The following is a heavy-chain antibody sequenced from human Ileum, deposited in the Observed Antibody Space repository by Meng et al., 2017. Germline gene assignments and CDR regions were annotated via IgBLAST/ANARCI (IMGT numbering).Heavy chain of an antibody. Sequence: SLITYCAGPGFTFSNYWMNWVRQAPGKGLEWVAKIKQDGSETYYVDSVKGRFTISRDNAKNSLYLQMNSLSAEDTAVYYCARARSRNWYFDYWGQGTLVTVSS. CDR1: GFTFSNYW. V-gene: IGHV3-7*01. J-gene: IGHJ4*02. D-gene: IGHD6-13*01. CDR3: ARARSRNWYFDY. CDR2: IKQDGSET.